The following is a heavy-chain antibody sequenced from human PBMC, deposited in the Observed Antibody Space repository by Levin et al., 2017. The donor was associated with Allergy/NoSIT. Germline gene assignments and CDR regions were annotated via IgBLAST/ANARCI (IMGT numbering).Heavy chain of an antibody. D-gene: IGHD4-17*01. CDR1: GGSVSSGSYY. J-gene: IGHJ3*02. V-gene: IGHV4-61*01. CDR2: IYYSGST. CDR3: ARYGDYVLDAFDI. Sequence: TASETLSLTCTVSGGSVSSGSYYWSWIRQPPGKGLEWIGYIYYSGSTNYNPSLKSRVTISVDTSKNQFSLKLSSVTAADTAVYYCARYGDYVLDAFDIWGQGTMVTVSS.